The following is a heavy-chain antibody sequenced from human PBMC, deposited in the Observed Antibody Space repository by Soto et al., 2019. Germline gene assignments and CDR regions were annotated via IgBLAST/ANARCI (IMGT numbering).Heavy chain of an antibody. J-gene: IGHJ4*02. V-gene: IGHV3-15*07. CDR3: TTDGPYDSRGDYTDS. CDR2: IKSKTDGGTT. D-gene: IGHD3-22*01. Sequence: EVQLVESGGGLVKPGGSLRLSCAASGFTFSNAWVNWVRQAPGKGLEWVGRIKSKTDGGTTDYAAPVKGRFTISRDDSKSTLYLQMNSLKTEDTAVYYCTTDGPYDSRGDYTDSWGQGTLVTVSS. CDR1: GFTFSNAW.